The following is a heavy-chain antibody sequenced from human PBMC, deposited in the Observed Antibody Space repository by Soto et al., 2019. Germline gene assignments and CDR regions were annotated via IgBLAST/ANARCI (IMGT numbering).Heavy chain of an antibody. CDR2: MNPNSGNT. D-gene: IGHD6-19*01. Sequence: ASVKVSCKASGYTFTSYDINWVRQATGQGLEWMGWMNPNSGNTGYAQKFQGRVTMTRNTSISTAYMELSSLRSEDTAVYYCARDEGQWLGLDWFDPWGQGTLVTVSS. J-gene: IGHJ5*02. CDR3: ARDEGQWLGLDWFDP. V-gene: IGHV1-8*01. CDR1: GYTFTSYD.